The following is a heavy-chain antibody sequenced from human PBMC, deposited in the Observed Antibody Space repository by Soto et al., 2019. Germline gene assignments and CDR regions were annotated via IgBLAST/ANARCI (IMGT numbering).Heavy chain of an antibody. V-gene: IGHV2-5*02. D-gene: IGHD3-9*01. CDR3: AHGTTYFDVLTGFDV. CDR1: GFSLSTSGVG. Sequence: QITLKESGPTLVKPTQTLTLTCTFSGFSLSTSGVGVGWIRQPPGKALDWLALIYWDEDKRYSPSLKSRLTITTDPSTNQLVLTMTIMDPVDTATYCCAHGTTYFDVLTGFDVWGQGTLVTVPS. J-gene: IGHJ4*02. CDR2: IYWDEDK.